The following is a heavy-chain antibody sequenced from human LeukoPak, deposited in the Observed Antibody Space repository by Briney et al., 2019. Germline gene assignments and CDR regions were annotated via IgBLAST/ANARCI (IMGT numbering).Heavy chain of an antibody. CDR2: ISSSSSYI. CDR3: AREDTAMVNYYGMDV. J-gene: IGHJ6*02. D-gene: IGHD5-18*01. Sequence: GGSLRLSCAASGFTFSSYSMNWVRQAPGKGLEWVSSISSSSSYIYYADPVKGRFTISRDNAKNSLYLQMNSLRAEDTAVYYCAREDTAMVNYYGMDVWGQGTTVTVSS. V-gene: IGHV3-21*01. CDR1: GFTFSSYS.